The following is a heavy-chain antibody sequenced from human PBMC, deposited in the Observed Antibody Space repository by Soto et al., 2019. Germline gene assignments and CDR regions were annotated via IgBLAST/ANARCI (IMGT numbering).Heavy chain of an antibody. CDR3: ARTGDGNHDFLDY. D-gene: IGHD1-1*01. Sequence: EVHLEESGGGLVHPGGTLRLSCAASGFTFSSDWMNWVRQAPGTGLEWVANIDEDGSEYNDAESVGGRFTISRDNAKNTLYLQMNSLRAADTAVYYCARTGDGNHDFLDYWGQGILVSVSS. J-gene: IGHJ4*02. V-gene: IGHV3-7*01. CDR1: GFTFSSDW. CDR2: IDEDGSEY.